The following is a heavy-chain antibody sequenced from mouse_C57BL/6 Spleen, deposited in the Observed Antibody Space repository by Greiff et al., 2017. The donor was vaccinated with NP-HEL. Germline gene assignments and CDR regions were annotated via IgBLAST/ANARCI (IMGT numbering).Heavy chain of an antibody. Sequence: QVQLQQSGAELVKPGASVKISCKASGYAFSNYWMNWVKQRPGKGLEWIGQIFPGDGDTNYNGKFKGKATLTADYSSSTAYMQLSSLTSEDSAVYFCAREGNLLWSFAYWGQGTLVTVSA. CDR2: IFPGDGDT. D-gene: IGHD2-1*01. CDR1: GYAFSNYW. CDR3: AREGNLLWSFAY. J-gene: IGHJ3*01. V-gene: IGHV1-80*01.